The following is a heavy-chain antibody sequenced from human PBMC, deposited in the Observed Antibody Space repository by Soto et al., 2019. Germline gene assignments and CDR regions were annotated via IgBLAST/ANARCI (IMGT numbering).Heavy chain of an antibody. CDR1: GFSMSSYT. CDR3: ARDRQPDGIWTFDY. Sequence: GSLRLSCSGSGFSMSSYTMGWVRLAPERGLEWVATIFSGGSATRYADSVTGRFSLSRDNSKNIMYLQMNSLRLEDTALYYCARDRQPDGIWTFDYWGRGTLVTVSS. CDR2: IFSGGSAT. V-gene: IGHV3-23*01. J-gene: IGHJ4*02. D-gene: IGHD1-1*01.